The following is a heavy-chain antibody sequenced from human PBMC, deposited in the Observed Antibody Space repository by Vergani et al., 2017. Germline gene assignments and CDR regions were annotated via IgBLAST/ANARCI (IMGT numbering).Heavy chain of an antibody. CDR1: GSSFTSYW. V-gene: IGHV5-51*01. D-gene: IGHD2-15*01. J-gene: IGHJ2*01. Sequence: EVQLVQSGAEVKKPGESLKISCKGSGSSFTSYWIGWVRQMPGKGLEWMGIIYPGDSDTRYSPSFQGQVTISADKSISTAYLKWSSLKASDTAMYYCARLGLDDCSGGSCYQRSYWYFDLWGRGTLVTVSS. CDR3: ARLGLDDCSGGSCYQRSYWYFDL. CDR2: IYPGDSDT.